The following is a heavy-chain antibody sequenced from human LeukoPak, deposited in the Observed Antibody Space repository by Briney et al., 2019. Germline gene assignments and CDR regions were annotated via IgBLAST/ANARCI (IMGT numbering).Heavy chain of an antibody. Sequence: SVEVSCKASGGTFSSYAISWVRQAPGQGLEWMGGIIPIFGTANYAQKFQGRVTITADESTSTAYMELSSLRSEDTAVYYCARDTQTLLIGYYYYGMDVWGQGTTVTVSS. V-gene: IGHV1-69*13. CDR2: IIPIFGTA. D-gene: IGHD2/OR15-2a*01. J-gene: IGHJ6*02. CDR3: ARDTQTLLIGYYYYGMDV. CDR1: GGTFSSYA.